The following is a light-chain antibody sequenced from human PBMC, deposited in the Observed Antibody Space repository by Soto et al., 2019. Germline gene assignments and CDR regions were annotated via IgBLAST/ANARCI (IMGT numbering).Light chain of an antibody. J-gene: IGLJ2*01. Sequence: QSALTQPPSASGSPGQSVTISCTGTSTDIGAYNYVSWYQHHPGKAPTLMIFDVTKRPAGVPDRFSGSKSGNTASLTVSGLQADDEAAYYCSSYAGSGTYVVFGGGTKLTVL. CDR2: DVT. CDR1: STDIGAYNY. CDR3: SSYAGSGTYVV. V-gene: IGLV2-8*01.